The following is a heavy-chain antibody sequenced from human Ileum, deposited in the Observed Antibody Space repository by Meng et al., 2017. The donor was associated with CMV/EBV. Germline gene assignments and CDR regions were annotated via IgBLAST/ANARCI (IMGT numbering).Heavy chain of an antibody. CDR1: GYTFTNWL. J-gene: IGHJ4*01. CDR2: SSTSSGNT. Sequence: ASVKVSCKTSGYTFTNWLITWVRQATGQGLEWMGSSSTSSGNTHYAQNLQGRVTMTRDTSTNTAYMELRNLRSDDTAVYFCARGGGVLDYWGHGTLVTVSS. CDR3: ARGGGVLDY. V-gene: IGHV1-18*01. D-gene: IGHD3-10*01.